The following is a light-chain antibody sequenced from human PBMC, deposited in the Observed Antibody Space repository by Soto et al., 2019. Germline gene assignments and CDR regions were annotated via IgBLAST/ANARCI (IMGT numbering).Light chain of an antibody. CDR2: GAS. V-gene: IGKV3-20*01. J-gene: IGKJ1*01. CDR3: QQYSRSPPT. CDR1: QSVSSGY. Sequence: EIVLTQSPGTLSLSPGERATLSCRASQSVSSGYLAWYQQKPGQGPRLFIYGASSRATGTPDRFSGSGSGTDFTLTISRLEPEDFAVYYCQQYSRSPPTFGQGTKVDIK.